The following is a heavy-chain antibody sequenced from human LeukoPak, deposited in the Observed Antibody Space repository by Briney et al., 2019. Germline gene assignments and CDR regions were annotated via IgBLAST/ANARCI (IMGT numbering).Heavy chain of an antibody. Sequence: GGSLRLSCAASGFTFSSYDMHWVRQAPGKGLEWVAFIRYDGSNKYYADSVKGRFIISRDNSKNTLYLQMSSVRAEDTAVYYCANENGGPDYWGQGTLVTVSS. D-gene: IGHD3-10*01. CDR3: ANENGGPDY. V-gene: IGHV3-30*02. CDR2: IRYDGSNK. J-gene: IGHJ4*02. CDR1: GFTFSSYD.